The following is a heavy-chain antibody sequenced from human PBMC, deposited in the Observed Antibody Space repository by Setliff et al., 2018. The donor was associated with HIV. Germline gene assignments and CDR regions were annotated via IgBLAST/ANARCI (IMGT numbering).Heavy chain of an antibody. D-gene: IGHD3-22*01. J-gene: IGHJ4*02. CDR2: ITANDGNS. CDR1: GFTFSSYA. V-gene: IGHV3-23*01. Sequence: GSLRLSCAASGFTFSSYAMSWVRQAPGSGLEWVSGITANDGNSYYADSVKGRFTISKDISKNTLYLQMNSLRAEDTAVYYCAKDRGSDPYDPIDYWGQGTLVTVS. CDR3: AKDRGSDPYDPIDY.